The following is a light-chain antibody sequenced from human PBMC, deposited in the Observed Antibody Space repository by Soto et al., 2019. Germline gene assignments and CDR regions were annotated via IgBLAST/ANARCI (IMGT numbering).Light chain of an antibody. J-gene: IGKJ1*01. V-gene: IGKV1-5*01. CDR3: QQYNRNTWS. Sequence: DIQMTQSPSTLSASVGGRVTITCRASQRVGSWVAWYQQKPGKAPKLLIYGASNLERGVPSRFSGSGSGTEFPLTITTLQPDDFATYFCQQYNRNTWSFGPGTKVDI. CDR1: QRVGSW. CDR2: GAS.